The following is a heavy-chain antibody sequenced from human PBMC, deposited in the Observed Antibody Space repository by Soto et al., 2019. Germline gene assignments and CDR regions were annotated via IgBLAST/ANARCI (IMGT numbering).Heavy chain of an antibody. D-gene: IGHD2-15*01. Sequence: SETLSLTCTVSGGSISSGGYYWSWIRQHPGKGLEWIGYIYYSGSTYYNPSLKSRVTISVDTSKNQFSLKLSSVTAADTAVYYCARDPVVTSYYYYGMDVWGQGTTVTVSS. V-gene: IGHV4-31*02. CDR1: GGSISSGGYY. CDR2: IYYSGST. CDR3: ARDPVVTSYYYYGMDV. J-gene: IGHJ6*02.